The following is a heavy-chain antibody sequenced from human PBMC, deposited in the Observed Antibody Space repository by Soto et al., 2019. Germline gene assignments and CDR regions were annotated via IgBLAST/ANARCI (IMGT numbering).Heavy chain of an antibody. CDR3: ERDLTEKWHKGDPGGP. J-gene: IGHJ5*02. D-gene: IGHD3-16*01. CDR1: GYTFTSYG. V-gene: IGHV1-18*01. Sequence: QVQLVQSGAEVKKPGASVKVSCKASGYTFTSYGITWVRQAPGQGLEWMGWIGAYNGNTNYAHKLQGRVTMTTHTPTSTAYMELRSLRSDDTAGYYRERDLTEKWHKGDPGGPWGQGTLVTVSS. CDR2: IGAYNGNT.